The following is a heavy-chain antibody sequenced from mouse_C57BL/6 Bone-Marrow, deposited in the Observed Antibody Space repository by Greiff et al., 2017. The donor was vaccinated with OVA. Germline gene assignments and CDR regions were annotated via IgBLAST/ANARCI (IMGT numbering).Heavy chain of an antibody. Sequence: QVQLQQPGAELVKPGASVKLSCKASGYTFTSYWMHWVKQRPGQGLEWIGMIHPNSGSTNYNEKFKSKATLTVDKSSSTAYMQLSSLTSEDSAVYDCARAEGLIWPLFAYWGQGTLVTVSA. D-gene: IGHD2-1*01. J-gene: IGHJ3*01. V-gene: IGHV1-64*01. CDR1: GYTFTSYW. CDR3: ARAEGLIWPLFAY. CDR2: IHPNSGST.